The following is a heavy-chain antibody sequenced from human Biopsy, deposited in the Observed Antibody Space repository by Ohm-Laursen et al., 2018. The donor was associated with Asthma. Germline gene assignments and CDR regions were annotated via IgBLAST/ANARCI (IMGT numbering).Heavy chain of an antibody. V-gene: IGHV1-69*13. CDR3: ARKAGSFISRTCYSLDF. Sequence: ASVKVSCKTLGGTFNTYVIGWVRQAPGQGLEWMGGINSVFGTTTYPQKFQDRVTITADDSTSTVYTELSSLRSEDTAVYYCARKAGSFISRTCYSLDFWGQGTLVTVSS. CDR2: INSVFGTT. D-gene: IGHD2-15*01. CDR1: GGTFNTYV. J-gene: IGHJ4*02.